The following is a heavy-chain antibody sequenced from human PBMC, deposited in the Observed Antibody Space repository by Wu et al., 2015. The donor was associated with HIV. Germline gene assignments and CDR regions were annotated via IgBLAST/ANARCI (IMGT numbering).Heavy chain of an antibody. D-gene: IGHD3-10*01. J-gene: IGHJ4*02. V-gene: IGHV1-18*01. CDR1: GYIFSTFG. CDR3: VRDWVGVGELYF. CDR2: TSPYSGHT. Sequence: QVQLVQSGPEVRKPGASVKVSCNASGYIFSTFGFTWVRQAPGQGLEWMGWTSPYSGHTNYAQKFQDRVNMTTDTSSNTAYMELTSLRFDDTAVYYCVRDWVGVGELYFWGQGTLVAVSS.